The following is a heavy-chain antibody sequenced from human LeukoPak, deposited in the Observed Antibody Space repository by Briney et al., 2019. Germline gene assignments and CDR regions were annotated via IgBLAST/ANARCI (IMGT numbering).Heavy chain of an antibody. Sequence: PWGSLRLSCAASGFTFSSYWMSWVRQAPGKGLEWVANIKQDGSEKYYVDSVKGRFTISRDNAKNSLYLQMSSLRAEDTAVYYCARGPQGYCSTTSCSNDYWGQGTLVTVSS. CDR3: ARGPQGYCSTTSCSNDY. CDR2: IKQDGSEK. CDR1: GFTFSSYW. D-gene: IGHD2-2*01. V-gene: IGHV3-7*01. J-gene: IGHJ4*02.